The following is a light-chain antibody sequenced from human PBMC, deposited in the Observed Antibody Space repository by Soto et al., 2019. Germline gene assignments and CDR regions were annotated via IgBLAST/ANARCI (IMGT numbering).Light chain of an antibody. CDR1: QSVRNN. V-gene: IGKV3-15*01. CDR3: QHYEYLPLT. Sequence: EIVMTQSPATLSVSPGERATLSCRASQSVRNNLAWYQQRPGRAPRLLIYGASTRASGIPARFSGSGSGTEFTLTISSLQSEDLAVYHCQHYEYLPLTCGGGTKVEIK. CDR2: GAS. J-gene: IGKJ4*01.